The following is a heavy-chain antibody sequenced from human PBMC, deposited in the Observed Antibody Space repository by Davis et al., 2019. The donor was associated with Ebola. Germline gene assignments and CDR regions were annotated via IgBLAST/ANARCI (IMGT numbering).Heavy chain of an antibody. D-gene: IGHD3-3*01. CDR2: VRSHGSDD. J-gene: IGHJ4*02. CDR1: GFTFSSYG. V-gene: IGHV3-30*02. Sequence: AGSLTLSCAASGFTFSSYGMHWVRYAPGRGLAWVAFVRSHGSDDHYADSVKGRFTVSRDNAKNSLYLEMNSLRDEDTAVYYCARLFGVIPVFDYWGQGTLVTVSS. CDR3: ARLFGVIPVFDY.